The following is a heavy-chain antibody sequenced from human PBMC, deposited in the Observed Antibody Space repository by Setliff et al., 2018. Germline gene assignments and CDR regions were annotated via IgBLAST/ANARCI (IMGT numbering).Heavy chain of an antibody. CDR3: AKVPNSGGYAGPFDF. Sequence: LRLSCAASGFTFSSYALHWVRQAPGKGLEWVAVISFDGNNKYYGDSVKGRFTISRDNSKNTLYLQMNSLSAEDTAVYYCAKVPNSGGYAGPFDFWGQGTLVTVSS. CDR2: ISFDGNNK. D-gene: IGHD5-12*01. V-gene: IGHV3-30-3*01. J-gene: IGHJ4*02. CDR1: GFTFSSYA.